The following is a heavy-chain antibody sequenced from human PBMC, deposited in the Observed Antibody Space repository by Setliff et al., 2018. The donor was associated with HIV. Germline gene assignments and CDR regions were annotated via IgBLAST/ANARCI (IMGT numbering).Heavy chain of an antibody. CDR2: INTGSDNT. D-gene: IGHD6-6*01. V-gene: IGHV1-3*04. CDR1: GYTFSTYP. CDR3: ARGWATGANSSPLDV. Sequence: ASVKVSCKTTGYTFSTYPMHWVRQAPGQRLEWMGWINTGSDNTRYSQKFQGRVTITRDTSASTAYMELSSLTSEDTAVYYCARGWATGANSSPLDVWGEGTTVTVSS. J-gene: IGHJ6*04.